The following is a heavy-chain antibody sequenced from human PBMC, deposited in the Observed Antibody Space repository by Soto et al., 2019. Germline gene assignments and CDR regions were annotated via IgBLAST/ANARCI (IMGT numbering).Heavy chain of an antibody. J-gene: IGHJ6*03. D-gene: IGHD3-9*01. CDR3: ARVGTGSGPMGWYYYMDV. Sequence: SETLSLTCTVSGGSTRSYNWSGFRQPQGKGLEVIGYIYYGGSTNYTPSLTSRVTISVDPSKNLFSLKLSSVTAADTAFFYFARVGTGSGPMGWYYYMDVWGKGTTVTVSS. CDR2: IYYGGST. V-gene: IGHV4-59*01. CDR1: GGSTRSYN.